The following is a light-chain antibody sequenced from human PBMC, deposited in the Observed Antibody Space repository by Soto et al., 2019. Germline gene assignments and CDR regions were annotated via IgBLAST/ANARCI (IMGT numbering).Light chain of an antibody. Sequence: EIVLTQSPATLSLSPGERATLSCRASQSVSTYLAWYQQSPGQAPRLLIYDASNRATGVPARFSGSGSGTDFTLTVSSLEPEDFAVYYCHQRSSWLRGTFGGGTKVEIK. CDR3: HQRSSWLRGT. V-gene: IGKV3-11*01. CDR1: QSVSTY. CDR2: DAS. J-gene: IGKJ4*01.